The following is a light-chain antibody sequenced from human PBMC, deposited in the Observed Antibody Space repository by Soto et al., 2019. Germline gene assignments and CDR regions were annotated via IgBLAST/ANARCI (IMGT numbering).Light chain of an antibody. Sequence: EIVLTHSPATLSVSRWERATLSCRASQSVSSNLAWYQQKPGQAPRLLIYGASTRATGIPARFSGSGSGTEFTLTISSLQSEDFAVYYCQQYNNWTFGQGTKVDI. CDR3: QQYNNWT. V-gene: IGKV3-15*01. CDR2: GAS. CDR1: QSVSSN. J-gene: IGKJ1*01.